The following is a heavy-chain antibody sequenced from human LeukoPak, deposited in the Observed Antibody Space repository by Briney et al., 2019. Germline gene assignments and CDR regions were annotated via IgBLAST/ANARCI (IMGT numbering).Heavy chain of an antibody. CDR2: IKQDGSEK. D-gene: IGHD5-18*01. CDR1: GFTFSSYW. CDR3: ARDLSGVTGYTYGRGIDY. J-gene: IGHJ4*02. V-gene: IGHV3-7*01. Sequence: PGGSLRLSCAASGFTFSSYWMSWVRQAPGKGLEWVAHIKQDGSEKYYVDSVKGRFTISRDNAKTSLYLQMNSLRAEDTAVYYCARDLSGVTGYTYGRGIDYWGQGTLVTVSS.